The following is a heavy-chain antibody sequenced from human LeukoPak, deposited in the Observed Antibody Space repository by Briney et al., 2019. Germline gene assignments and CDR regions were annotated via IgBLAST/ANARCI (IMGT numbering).Heavy chain of an antibody. J-gene: IGHJ5*01. V-gene: IGHV3-48*03. D-gene: IGHD2/OR15-2a*01. CDR2: ISGSGRTI. CDR1: GFTFDAYE. CDR3: ARGVYGRFDS. Sequence: GGPLRLSCAASGFTFDAYEINWVRQAPGKGLEWVSYISGSGRTIYYADSVKGRFTISWDNAKTSVYLQMNRLRAEDTAVYYCARGVYGRFDSWGQGTLVTVSS.